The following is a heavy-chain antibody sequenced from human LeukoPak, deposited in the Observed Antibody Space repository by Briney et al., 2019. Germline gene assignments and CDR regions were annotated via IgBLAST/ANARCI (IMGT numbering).Heavy chain of an antibody. J-gene: IGHJ4*02. Sequence: GGSLRLSCAASGFTFNNYGMSWVRQAPGKGLEWVSSISSSSSYIYYADSVKGRFTISRDNAKNSLYLQMNSLRAEDTAVYYCARDWCLSSGWYTCVDYWGQGTLVTVSS. V-gene: IGHV3-21*01. CDR2: ISSSSSYI. D-gene: IGHD6-19*01. CDR3: ARDWCLSSGWYTCVDY. CDR1: GFTFNNYG.